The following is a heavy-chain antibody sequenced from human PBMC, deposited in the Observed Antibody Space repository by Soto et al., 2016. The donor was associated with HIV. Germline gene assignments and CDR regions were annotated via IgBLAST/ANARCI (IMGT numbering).Heavy chain of an antibody. CDR2: ISNSGGTT. CDR3: TKDRGTMVRGVTLYYYYYGMDV. V-gene: IGHV3-23*01. D-gene: IGHD3-10*01. J-gene: IGHJ6*02. Sequence: EVQLLESGGGLVQPGGSLRLSCAASKFTFSTYAMSWVRQAPGKGLEWVSTISNSGGTTYYADSVKGRFTISRDNSKNTLYLQMNSLRADDTAVYYCTKDRGTMVRGVTLYYYYYGMDVWGQGTXVTVSS. CDR1: KFTFSTYA.